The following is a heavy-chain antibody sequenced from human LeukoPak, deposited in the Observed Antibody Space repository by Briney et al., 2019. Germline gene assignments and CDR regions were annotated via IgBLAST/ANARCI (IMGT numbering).Heavy chain of an antibody. CDR2: INSDGSTA. J-gene: IGHJ4*02. D-gene: IGHD4-17*01. V-gene: IGHV3-74*01. CDR3: ARDGGYGDHDY. CDR1: GFTFRNFW. Sequence: GGSLRLSCAASGFTFRNFWMHWVRQAPGKGLVWVSHINSDGSTANYADSMKGRFTISRDNAKNSLYLQMNSLRAEDTAVYYCARDGGYGDHDYWGQGTLVTVSS.